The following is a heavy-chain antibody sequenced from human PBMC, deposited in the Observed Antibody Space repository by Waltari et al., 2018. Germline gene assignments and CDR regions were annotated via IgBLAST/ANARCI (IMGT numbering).Heavy chain of an antibody. V-gene: IGHV1-3*01. CDR3: AREGEPGGYYYGMDV. D-gene: IGHD1-1*01. J-gene: IGHJ6*02. CDR1: GYTFTSYA. Sequence: QVQLVQSGAEVKKPGASVKVSCKASGYTFTSYAMHWVRQAPGQRLEWMGWINAGNGKTKYSQKFQGRGTINRDTSASTAYMELSSLRSEDTAVYYCAREGEPGGYYYGMDVWGQGTTVTVSS. CDR2: INAGNGKT.